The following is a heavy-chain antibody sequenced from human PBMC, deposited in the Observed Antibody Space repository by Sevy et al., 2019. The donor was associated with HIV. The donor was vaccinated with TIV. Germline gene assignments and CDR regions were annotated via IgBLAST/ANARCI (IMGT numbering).Heavy chain of an antibody. J-gene: IGHJ4*02. CDR3: AREGCTQPHDY. V-gene: IGHV3-23*01. CDR2: FSFGCGRI. D-gene: IGHD2-8*01. Sequence: GGSLRLSCAASGFTFAKYSMTWVRQAPGKGLEWVSTFSFGCGRINYADSVKGRFNISTDDSKNTLFLQMNSLRAEDTATYFCAREGCTQPHDYWGQGTLVTVSS. CDR1: GFTFAKYS.